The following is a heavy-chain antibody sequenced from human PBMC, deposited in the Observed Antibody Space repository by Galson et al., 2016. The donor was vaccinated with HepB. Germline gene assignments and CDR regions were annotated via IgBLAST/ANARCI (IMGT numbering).Heavy chain of an antibody. Sequence: SLRLSCAASGFTFSSYAMSWVRQAPGKGLEWVSTIIGSGDSTYYGDSVKGRFAISRDNSKNTLYLQMHSLRDEDTAVYHCAKDRTEEGYNFFDYWGQGTLVTVSS. V-gene: IGHV3-23*01. J-gene: IGHJ4*02. CDR1: GFTFSSYA. CDR2: IIGSGDST. CDR3: AKDRTEEGYNFFDY. D-gene: IGHD5-24*01.